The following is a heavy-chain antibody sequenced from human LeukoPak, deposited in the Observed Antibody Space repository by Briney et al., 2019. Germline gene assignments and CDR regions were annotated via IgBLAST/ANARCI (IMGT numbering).Heavy chain of an antibody. D-gene: IGHD5-18*01. Sequence: PGGSLRLSCAASGFTFTYYAIHWVRQAPGKGLEWVTFIRDDGSNKYYADSVKGRFTISRDNSKNTLYLQMNSLRAEDTAVYYCAKARTRGYSYGSFDYWGQGTLVTVSS. V-gene: IGHV3-30*02. CDR2: IRDDGSNK. J-gene: IGHJ4*02. CDR1: GFTFTYYA. CDR3: AKARTRGYSYGSFDY.